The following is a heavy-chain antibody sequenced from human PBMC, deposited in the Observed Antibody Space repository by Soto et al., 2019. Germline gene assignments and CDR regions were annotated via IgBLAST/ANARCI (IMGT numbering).Heavy chain of an antibody. CDR3: ARRIVATETFDY. J-gene: IGHJ4*02. CDR2: ISYSGST. CDR1: GGSISSGGYY. Sequence: SETRSLTCTVSGGSISSGGYYWSWIRQHPGTGLEWIGHISYSGSTYYNTSLKSRVTISVDTSKNQFSLMVNSVTAADTAVYYCARRIVATETFDYWGQGTLDTVSS. D-gene: IGHD5-12*01. V-gene: IGHV4-30-4*01.